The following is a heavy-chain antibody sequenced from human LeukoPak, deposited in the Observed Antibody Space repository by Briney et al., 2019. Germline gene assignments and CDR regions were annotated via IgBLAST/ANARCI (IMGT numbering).Heavy chain of an antibody. CDR2: INTDGSST. V-gene: IGHV3-74*01. D-gene: IGHD2-15*01. J-gene: IGHJ4*02. Sequence: GGSLRLSCAASGFTFSSFWMHWVRQAPGKGLMWVSRINTDGSSTNYADSVKGRFTISRDNAKNTLFLQMNSLRADDTAVYYCARGLGYCSGGACSVWGQGTLVTVSS. CDR1: GFTFSSFW. CDR3: ARGLGYCSGGACSV.